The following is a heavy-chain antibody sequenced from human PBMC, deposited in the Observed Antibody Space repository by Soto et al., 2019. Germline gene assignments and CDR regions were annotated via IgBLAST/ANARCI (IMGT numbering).Heavy chain of an antibody. V-gene: IGHV1-69*08. CDR3: AGDLDSHYNDSHASSYP. CDR2: LIPIISIM. Sequence: QVQLVQSGAEVKKPGSSVKVSCKASGVTFSTYTITWVRKAPGQGLEWMGRLIPIISIMNYAQKFQGRVTISADKFTGTAYMELTGLRSDDTAVYYGAGDLDSHYNDSHASSYPWVQGNLVTVSS. J-gene: IGHJ5*02. CDR1: GVTFSTYT. D-gene: IGHD4-4*01.